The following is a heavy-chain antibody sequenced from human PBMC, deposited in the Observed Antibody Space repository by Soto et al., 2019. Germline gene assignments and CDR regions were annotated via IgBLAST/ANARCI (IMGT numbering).Heavy chain of an antibody. CDR3: ARRHCNTSRCYYNGMDV. V-gene: IGHV1-69*05. D-gene: IGHD2-2*01. Sequence: QVQLVQSGPEVKKPGSSVKVSCKTSGGTFTSLGFSWVRQAPGQGLEWMGGIPPLFAALNYAQKFLGRVAMTSDESTRTVFLELRGLRIEDTAVYYCARRHCNTSRCYYNGMDVWGQGTTVIVSS. CDR1: GGTFTSLG. CDR2: IPPLFAAL. J-gene: IGHJ6*02.